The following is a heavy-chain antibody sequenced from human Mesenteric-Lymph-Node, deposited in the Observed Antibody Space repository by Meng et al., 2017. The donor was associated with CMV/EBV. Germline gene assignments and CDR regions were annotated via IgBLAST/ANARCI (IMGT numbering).Heavy chain of an antibody. J-gene: IGHJ3*02. CDR1: GGSFSGYY. V-gene: IGHV4-34*01. CDR2: SNHSGSA. D-gene: IGHD3-16*01. CDR3: ARQARGLIAFDI. Sequence: SETLSLTCAVYGGSFSGYYWSWIRQPPGKGLEWIGESNHSGSANYNPSLKSRVTISVDTSKNQFSLRLRSVTAADTALYYCARQARGLIAFDIWGQGTMVTVSS.